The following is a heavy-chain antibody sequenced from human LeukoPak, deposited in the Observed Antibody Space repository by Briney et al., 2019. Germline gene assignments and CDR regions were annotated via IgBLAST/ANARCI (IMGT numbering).Heavy chain of an antibody. D-gene: IGHD6-13*01. CDR1: GFTFDDYD. Sequence: QPGRSLRLSCEPSGFTFDDYDIYWVRQVPGKGQEWVSGISWNSYRITYVESVKGRFTISRDNAKNSLYLQMNSLRAEDTAVYYCARGSSSWYGEYDAFDIWGQGTMVTVSS. J-gene: IGHJ3*02. V-gene: IGHV3-9*01. CDR2: ISWNSYRI. CDR3: ARGSSSWYGEYDAFDI.